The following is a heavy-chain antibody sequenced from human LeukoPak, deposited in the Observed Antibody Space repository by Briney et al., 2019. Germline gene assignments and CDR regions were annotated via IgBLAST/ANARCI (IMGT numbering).Heavy chain of an antibody. J-gene: IGHJ4*02. D-gene: IGHD6-19*01. V-gene: IGHV3-23*01. CDR3: ARSMQSYSSGWYGRLTDY. CDR2: ISGSGGST. Sequence: PGGSLRLSCAASGFTFSSYAMSWVRQAPGKGLEWVSAISGSGGSTYYADSVKGRFTISRDNSKNTLYLQMNSLRAEDTAVYYCARSMQSYSSGWYGRLTDYWGQGTLVTVSS. CDR1: GFTFSSYA.